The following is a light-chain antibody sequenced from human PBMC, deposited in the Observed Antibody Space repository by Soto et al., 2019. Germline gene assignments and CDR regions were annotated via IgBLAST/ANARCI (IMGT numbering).Light chain of an antibody. Sequence: EIVLTQSPGTLSLSPGERATLSCRASQSVSSSYLAWYQQKPGQAPRLLIFDASSRATGIPDRFSGSASVTDFTLTITRPEPEDVAVYYCHQYGNSPQTFGQGTKLEIK. J-gene: IGKJ2*01. CDR2: DAS. CDR1: QSVSSSY. V-gene: IGKV3-20*01. CDR3: HQYGNSPQT.